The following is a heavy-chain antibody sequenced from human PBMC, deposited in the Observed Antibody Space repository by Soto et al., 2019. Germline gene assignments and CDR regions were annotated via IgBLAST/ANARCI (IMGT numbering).Heavy chain of an antibody. CDR1: GGSISSGGYY. J-gene: IGHJ4*02. D-gene: IGHD4-17*01. CDR3: AGRLRGETYYFDY. CDR2: IYYSGST. Sequence: QVQLQESGPGLVKPSQTLSLTCTVSGGSISSGGYYWSWIRQHPGKGLEWIGYIYYSGSTYYNPSLKSRVTISVDTSKNQVSLKLSSVTAADTAVYYCAGRLRGETYYFDYWGQGTLVTVSS. V-gene: IGHV4-31*03.